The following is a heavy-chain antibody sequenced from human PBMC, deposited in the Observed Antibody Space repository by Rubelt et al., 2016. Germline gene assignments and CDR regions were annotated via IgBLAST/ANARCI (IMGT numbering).Heavy chain of an antibody. CDR3: ARASVPAATGWFDP. D-gene: IGHD2-2*01. CDR1: GGSFSGYY. Sequence: QVQLQQWGAGLLKPSETLSLTCAVYGGSFSGYYWSWIRQPPGKGLEWIGEINHSGSTNYNPSLKVRVTRSVETSRNQLSLKVSAGTAADTAVYYCARASVPAATGWFDPWGQGTLVTVSS. J-gene: IGHJ5*02. CDR2: INHSGST. V-gene: IGHV4-34*01.